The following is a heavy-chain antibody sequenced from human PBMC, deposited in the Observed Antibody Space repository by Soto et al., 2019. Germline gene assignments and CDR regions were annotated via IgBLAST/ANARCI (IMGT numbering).Heavy chain of an antibody. CDR2: IWYDGSNK. CDR1: GSTFSSYG. J-gene: IGHJ5*02. D-gene: IGHD2-2*01. V-gene: IGHV3-33*01. Sequence: GGSLRLSCAASGSTFSSYGMHWVRQAPGKGLEWVAVIWYDGSNKYYADSVKGRFTISRDNSKNTLYLQMNSLRAEDTAVYYCARDYSTSAEGFDPWGQGTLVTVSS. CDR3: ARDYSTSAEGFDP.